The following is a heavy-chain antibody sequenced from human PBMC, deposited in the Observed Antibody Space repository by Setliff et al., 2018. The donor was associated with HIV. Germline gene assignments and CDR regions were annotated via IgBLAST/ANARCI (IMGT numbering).Heavy chain of an antibody. V-gene: IGHV3-21*06. CDR2: ISSTGAHI. CDR3: AKDRRQWLRFELSWFDP. CDR1: GFTFSSYS. Sequence: PGGSLRLSCAASGFTFSSYSMNWVRQAPGKGLEWVASISSTGAHISTADSLKGRFTISRDNGRNSLYLQMSSLRAEDTAPYYCAKDRRQWLRFELSWFDPWGQGTLVTV. D-gene: IGHD5-12*01. J-gene: IGHJ5*02.